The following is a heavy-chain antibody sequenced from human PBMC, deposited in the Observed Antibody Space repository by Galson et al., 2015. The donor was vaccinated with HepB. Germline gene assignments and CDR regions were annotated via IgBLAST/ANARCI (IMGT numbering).Heavy chain of an antibody. V-gene: IGHV3-48*02. CDR3: ARDQLGYCSAKTCYNSHAFDI. D-gene: IGHD2-2*02. CDR1: GFTFSNYG. Sequence: SLRLSCAASGFTFSNYGMNWVRQAPGKGLEWVSYITSTSSTIYYADSVKGRFTMSRDNAKNLLYLQMDSLRDEDTAVYYCARDQLGYCSAKTCYNSHAFDIWGRGTMVTVSS. CDR2: ITSTSSTI. J-gene: IGHJ3*02.